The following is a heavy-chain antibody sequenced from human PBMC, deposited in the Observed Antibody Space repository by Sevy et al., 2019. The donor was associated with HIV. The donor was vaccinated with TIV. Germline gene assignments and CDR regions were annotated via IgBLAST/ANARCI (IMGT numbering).Heavy chain of an antibody. CDR2: IRSGDDTI. D-gene: IGHD1-26*01. V-gene: IGHV3-48*02. CDR3: AKDRWDTTSPSRALDF. J-gene: IGHJ4*02. CDR1: GFNFSTYA. Sequence: GGSLRLSCSVSGFNFSTYAMHWVRQAPGKGLEWISYIRSGDDTIYYAQSVKGRFTFSRDNAKNSLYLQMDSLTDEDTAVYYCAKDRWDTTSPSRALDFWGQGTLVTVSS.